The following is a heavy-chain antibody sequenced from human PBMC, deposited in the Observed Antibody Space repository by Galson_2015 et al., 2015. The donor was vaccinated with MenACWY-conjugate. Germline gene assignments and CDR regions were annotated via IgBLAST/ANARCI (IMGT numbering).Heavy chain of an antibody. CDR2: ISKSGSPI. D-gene: IGHD5-18*01. J-gene: IGHJ6*03. Sequence: WLSYISKSGSPIYYADSVKGRFTISRDNTKKSLFLQMNSLRAGDTGVYYCARVGTWIHQYFYYMDVWGKGTTVTVSS. CDR3: ARVGTWIHQYFYYMDV. V-gene: IGHV3-48*03.